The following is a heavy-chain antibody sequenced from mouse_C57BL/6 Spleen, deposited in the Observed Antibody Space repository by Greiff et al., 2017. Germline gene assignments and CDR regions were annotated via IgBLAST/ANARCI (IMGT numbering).Heavy chain of an antibody. Sequence: VQLQQPGAELVRPGSSVKLSCKASGYTFTSYWMHWVKQRPIQGLEWIGNIDPSDSETHYNQKFKDKATLTVDNSSSTAYMQLSSLTSEDSAVYYCARSDTTVVATYWYFDVWGTGTTGTVSS. V-gene: IGHV1-52*01. CDR2: IDPSDSET. D-gene: IGHD1-1*01. J-gene: IGHJ1*03. CDR3: ARSDTTVVATYWYFDV. CDR1: GYTFTSYW.